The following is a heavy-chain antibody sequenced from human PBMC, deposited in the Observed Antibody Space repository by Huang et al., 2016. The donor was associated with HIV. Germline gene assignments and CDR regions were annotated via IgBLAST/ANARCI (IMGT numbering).Heavy chain of an antibody. J-gene: IGHJ6*03. V-gene: IGHV4-39*01. CDR1: GGSISSSSYY. CDR2: IYYTGAT. Sequence: QVKLQESGPGLVKPSETLSLTCTVSGGSISSSSYYWGWIRQPPGKGLEWIGSIYYTGATDYSPALKSRLTISVDTSENQVSLRLRSVTAADTAVYYRARHWEGSFYYYYYMDVWGPGTTVTVSS. CDR3: ARHWEGSFYYYYYMDV. D-gene: IGHD1-26*01.